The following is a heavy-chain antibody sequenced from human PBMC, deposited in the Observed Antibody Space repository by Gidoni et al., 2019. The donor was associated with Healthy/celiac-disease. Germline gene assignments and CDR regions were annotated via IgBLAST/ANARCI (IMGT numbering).Heavy chain of an antibody. J-gene: IGHJ4*02. D-gene: IGHD3-22*01. V-gene: IGHV4-39*01. CDR1: GGSISRRSYY. CDR3: ARRPFDYYDSSGYYLWFDY. Sequence: QLQLQASGPGLVKPSETLSLTCTVSGGSISRRSYYWGWTRQPPGKGLEWIGSIYYSGSTYYNPSLKSRVTISVDTSKNQFSLKLSSVTAADTAVYYCARRPFDYYDSSGYYLWFDYWGQGTLVTVSS. CDR2: IYYSGST.